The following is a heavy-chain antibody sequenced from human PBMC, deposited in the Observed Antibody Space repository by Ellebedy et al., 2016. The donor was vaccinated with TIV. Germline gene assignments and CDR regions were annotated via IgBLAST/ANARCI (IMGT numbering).Heavy chain of an antibody. CDR1: GFTFSSYS. CDR2: ISSSSSTI. Sequence: GGSLRLSCAASGFTFSSYSMNWVRQAPGKGLEWVSYISSSSSTIYYADSVKGRFTISRDNAKNSLYLQMNSLRADDTAIYYCATSGYSSSWLFRGMDVWGQGTTVTVSS. CDR3: ATSGYSSSWLFRGMDV. D-gene: IGHD6-13*01. V-gene: IGHV3-48*04. J-gene: IGHJ6*02.